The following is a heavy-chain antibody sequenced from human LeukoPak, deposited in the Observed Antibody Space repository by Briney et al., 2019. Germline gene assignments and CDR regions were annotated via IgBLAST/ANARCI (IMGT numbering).Heavy chain of an antibody. J-gene: IGHJ3*02. CDR2: ISGGGGNT. CDR1: GFTFSRYW. Sequence: PGGSLRLSCVGSGFTFSRYWLNWVRQAPGKGLEWVSAISGGGGNTYYADSVKGRFTISRDNSKNTLYLQMNSLRAEDTAVCYCGKNRYSGSLSPFDIWGQGTMVTVSS. CDR3: GKNRYSGSLSPFDI. D-gene: IGHD1-26*01. V-gene: IGHV3-23*01.